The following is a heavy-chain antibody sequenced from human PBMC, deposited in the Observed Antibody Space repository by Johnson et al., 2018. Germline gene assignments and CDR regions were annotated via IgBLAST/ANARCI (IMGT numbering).Heavy chain of an antibody. J-gene: IGHJ3*02. CDR1: GFTFSRFS. CDR2: ITYDGGFP. V-gene: IGHV3-64*07. CDR3: ARVGTNDVFDI. Sequence: QLVQSGGGLVQPXGSLRLSXAASGFTFSRFSMHWVRQAPGKGLDYVSAITYDGGFPYYADSVRGRFTISRDNSKRTLYLQRASLEVQDLSVYCCARVGTNDVFDIWGQGAVVTVSS. D-gene: IGHD1-14*01.